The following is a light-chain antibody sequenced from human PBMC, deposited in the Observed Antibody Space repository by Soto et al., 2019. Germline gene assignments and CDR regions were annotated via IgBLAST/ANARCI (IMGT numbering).Light chain of an antibody. CDR3: SSYTSSSTAV. CDR2: EVY. Sequence: QSALTQPPSASGSPGQSVTISCTGTFNDVGGYNYVSWYQQHPGKAPKVIIYEVYKRPSGVPDRFSGSKSGKTASLTVSGLQAEDEADYYCSSYTSSSTAVFGGGTQLTVL. CDR1: FNDVGGYNY. V-gene: IGLV2-8*01. J-gene: IGLJ7*01.